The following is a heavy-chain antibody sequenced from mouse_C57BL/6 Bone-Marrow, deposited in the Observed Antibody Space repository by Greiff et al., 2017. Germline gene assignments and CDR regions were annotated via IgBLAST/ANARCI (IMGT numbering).Heavy chain of an antibody. D-gene: IGHD1-1*01. CDR3: ARQVTTVLATKYFDV. J-gene: IGHJ1*03. V-gene: IGHV5-9*01. CDR1: GFTFSSYT. CDR2: ISGGGGNT. Sequence: EVKVVESGGGLVKPGGSLKLSCAASGFTFSSYTMSWVRQTPEKRLQWVAAISGGGGNTYYPDSVKGRFTISRDNDKNILYLQMSSLRSEDTALYYCARQVTTVLATKYFDVWGKGTTVTVSS.